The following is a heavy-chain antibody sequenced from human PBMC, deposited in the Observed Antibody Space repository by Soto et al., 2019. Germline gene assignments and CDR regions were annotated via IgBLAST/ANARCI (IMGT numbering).Heavy chain of an antibody. D-gene: IGHD1-1*01. CDR1: GGSISSGGYS. CDR3: ARDQLEGNGFDA. V-gene: IGHV4-30-2*01. Sequence: QLQLQESGSGLVRPSQTLSLTCAVSGGSISSGGYSWNWIRQPPGKGLEWIGYIYHSGSTLYNPSLKSRVTISVDKSKDQFSLKLTSVTAADTAVYYCARDQLEGNGFDAWGQGTLVTVSS. J-gene: IGHJ5*02. CDR2: IYHSGST.